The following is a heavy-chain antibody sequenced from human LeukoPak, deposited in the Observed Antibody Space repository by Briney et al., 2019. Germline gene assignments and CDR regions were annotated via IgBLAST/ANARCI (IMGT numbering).Heavy chain of an antibody. D-gene: IGHD6-6*01. CDR2: IYHSGIT. V-gene: IGHV4-38-2*01. Sequence: SETLSLTCAVSGYSISSGYYWGWIRQPPGKGLEGIGSIYHSGITYYNPSLKNRVTISVDTSKNQFSLKLSSVTAADTAVYYCARLPPYSSSSYYFEYGGQGTLVSVS. J-gene: IGHJ4*02. CDR1: GYSISSGYY. CDR3: ARLPPYSSSSYYFEY.